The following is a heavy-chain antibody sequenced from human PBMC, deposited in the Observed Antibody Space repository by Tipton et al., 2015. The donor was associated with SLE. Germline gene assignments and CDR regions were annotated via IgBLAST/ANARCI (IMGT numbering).Heavy chain of an antibody. J-gene: IGHJ6*02. V-gene: IGHV4-34*01. CDR3: ARGGIAARPGYYYYAMDV. CDR1: GGSFSGYY. D-gene: IGHD6-6*01. Sequence: TLSLTCAVYGGSFSGYYWSWIRQSPGKGLEWIGEINHSGSTNYNPSLKSRVTISVDTSKNQFSLKLSSVTAADTAVYYCARGGIAARPGYYYYAMDVWGQGTTVTVSS. CDR2: INHSGST.